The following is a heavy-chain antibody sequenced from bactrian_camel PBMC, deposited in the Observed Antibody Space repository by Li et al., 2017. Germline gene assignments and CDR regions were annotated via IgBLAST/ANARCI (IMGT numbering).Heavy chain of an antibody. CDR1: GFSFDESG. CDR3: AAGEGYCYVGKFNGMNN. J-gene: IGHJ4*01. D-gene: IGHD3*01. V-gene: IGHV3S55*01. Sequence: QVQLVESGGGSVQAGGSLRLSCTASGFSFDESGMEWYRQAPGNECELVSTIDTDGSTYYADSVKGRFTISFKDNAKNTLYLQMNNLKPEDTGMYYCAAGEGYCYVGKFNGMNNWGQGTQVTVS. CDR2: IDTDGST.